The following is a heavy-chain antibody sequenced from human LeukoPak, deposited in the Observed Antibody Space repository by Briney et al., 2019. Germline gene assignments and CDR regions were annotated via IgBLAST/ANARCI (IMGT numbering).Heavy chain of an antibody. D-gene: IGHD3-10*01. CDR2: ISSSSSYI. CDR1: GFTFSSYS. J-gene: IGHJ4*02. V-gene: IGHV3-21*01. CDR3: ATFGVRGVISY. Sequence: GGSLRLSCAASGFTFSSYSMNWVRQAPGKGLEWVSSISSSSSYIYYADSMKGRFTISRDNAKNSLYLQMNSLRAEDTAVYYCATFGVRGVISYWGQGTLVTASS.